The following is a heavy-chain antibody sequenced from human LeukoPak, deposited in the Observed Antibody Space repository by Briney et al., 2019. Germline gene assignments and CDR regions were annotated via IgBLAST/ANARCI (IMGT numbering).Heavy chain of an antibody. CDR1: GFTFTSYA. J-gene: IGHJ4*02. V-gene: IGHV3-23*01. CDR3: ANHLGSPPDY. D-gene: IGHD3-10*01. CDR2: ISDSGGTT. Sequence: PGGSLRLSCAASGFTFTSYAMSWVRQAPGKGLEWVSGISDSGGTTYYADSVKGRFTISRDNSKNTLYLQMNSLRAEDTAVYYCANHLGSPPDYWGQGTLVTVSS.